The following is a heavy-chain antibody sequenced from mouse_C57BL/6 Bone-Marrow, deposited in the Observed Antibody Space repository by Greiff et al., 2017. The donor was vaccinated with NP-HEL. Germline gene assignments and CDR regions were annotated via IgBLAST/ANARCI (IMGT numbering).Heavy chain of an antibody. CDR1: GYTFTSYG. D-gene: IGHD2-2*01. V-gene: IGHV1-81*01. CDR3: ARWGLRRENY. J-gene: IGHJ2*01. Sequence: VQLQESGAELARPGASVKLSCKASGYTFTSYGISWVKQRTGQGLEWIGEIYPRSGNTYYNEKFKGEATLTADKSSSTAYMELRSLTSEDSAVYFCARWGLRRENYWGQGTTLTVSS. CDR2: IYPRSGNT.